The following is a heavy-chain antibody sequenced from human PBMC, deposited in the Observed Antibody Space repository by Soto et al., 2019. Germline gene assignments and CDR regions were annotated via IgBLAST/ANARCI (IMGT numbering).Heavy chain of an antibody. Sequence: EASVKVSCKASGYTFTSYGISWVRQAPGQGLEWMGWISAYNGNTNYAQKLQGRVTVTTDTSTSTAYMELRSLRSDDTAVYYCARNSMAIYYDSSGYPFDYWGQGTLVTVSS. J-gene: IGHJ4*02. CDR3: ARNSMAIYYDSSGYPFDY. CDR2: ISAYNGNT. V-gene: IGHV1-18*04. CDR1: GYTFTSYG. D-gene: IGHD3-22*01.